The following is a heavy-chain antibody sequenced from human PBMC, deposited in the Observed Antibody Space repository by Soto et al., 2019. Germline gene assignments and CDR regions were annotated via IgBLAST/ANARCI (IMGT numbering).Heavy chain of an antibody. Sequence: EVQLVETGGGLIQPGGSLRLSCAASGFTVSSNYMSWVRQAPGKWLEWVSVIYSGGSTYYADSVRGRFTIPRDNSKNTLYLQMKSLRAEDTAVYYCARDPPATRHGMDVWGQGTTVTVSS. CDR3: ARDPPATRHGMDV. CDR1: GFTVSSNY. CDR2: IYSGGST. J-gene: IGHJ6*02. V-gene: IGHV3-53*02.